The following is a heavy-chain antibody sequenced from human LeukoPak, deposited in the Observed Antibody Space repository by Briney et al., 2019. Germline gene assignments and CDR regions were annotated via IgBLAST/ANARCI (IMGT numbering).Heavy chain of an antibody. J-gene: IGHJ6*02. CDR3: ARDEYGSGSYPVPYYYYGMDV. Sequence: SVKVSCKASGGTFSSYAISWVRQAPGQGLEWMGRIIPILGIANYAQKFQGRVTITADKSTSTAYMELSSLRSEDTAVYYCARDEYGSGSYPVPYYYYGMDVWGQGTTVTVSS. CDR1: GGTFSSYA. V-gene: IGHV1-69*04. D-gene: IGHD3-10*01. CDR2: IIPILGIA.